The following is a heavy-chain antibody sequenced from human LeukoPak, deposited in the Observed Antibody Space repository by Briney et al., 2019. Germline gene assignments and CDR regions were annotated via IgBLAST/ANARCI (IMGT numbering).Heavy chain of an antibody. CDR3: ASFSEVAQLTSI. Sequence: SETLSLTCTVSGGSISSSSCYWGWIRQPPGKGLEWIGSIYYSGSTYYNPSLKSRVTISVDTSKNQFSLKLSSVTAADTAVYYCASFSEVAQLTSIWGQGTMVTVSS. CDR2: IYYSGST. CDR1: GGSISSSSCY. J-gene: IGHJ3*02. D-gene: IGHD6-13*01. V-gene: IGHV4-39*01.